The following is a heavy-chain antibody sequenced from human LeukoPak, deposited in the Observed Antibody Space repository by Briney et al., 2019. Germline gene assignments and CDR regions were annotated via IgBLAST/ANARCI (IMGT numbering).Heavy chain of an antibody. J-gene: IGHJ4*02. V-gene: IGHV1-2*02. D-gene: IGHD5-24*01. CDR3: ARVLDGYNEGDY. CDR2: INPNSGGT. CDR1: GYTFTGYY. Sequence: GASVKASCKASGYTFTGYYMHWVRQAPGQGLEWMGWINPNSGGTNYAQKFQGRVTMTRDTSISTAYMELSRLRSDDTAVYYCARVLDGYNEGDYWGQGTLVTVSS.